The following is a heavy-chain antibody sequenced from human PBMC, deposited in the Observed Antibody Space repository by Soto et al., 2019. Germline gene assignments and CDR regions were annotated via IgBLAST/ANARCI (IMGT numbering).Heavy chain of an antibody. D-gene: IGHD3-16*01. CDR3: ARDGSTSGTYAYFDY. CDR1: GGSISSSNYY. J-gene: IGHJ4*02. CDR2: IYYSGST. V-gene: IGHV4-39*02. Sequence: SETLSLTCTVSGGSISSSNYYWGWIRQPPGKGLEWIGSIYYSGSTYYNPSLKSRVTISVDTSKNQFSLKLSSVTAADTAVYSCARDGSTSGTYAYFDYWGQGTLVTVS.